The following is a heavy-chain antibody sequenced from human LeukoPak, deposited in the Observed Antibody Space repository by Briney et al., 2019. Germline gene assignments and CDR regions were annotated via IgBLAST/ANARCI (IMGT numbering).Heavy chain of an antibody. J-gene: IGHJ3*02. CDR1: GFTFSGYA. CDR3: ARGSYYYDPGAFDI. CDR2: ISYDGSNK. V-gene: IGHV3-30*01. D-gene: IGHD3-22*01. Sequence: GGSLRLSCAASGFTFSGYAMHWVRQAPGKGLEWVAVISYDGSNKYYANSVKGRFTISRDNSKNTLYLQMNSLRAEDTAVYYCARGSYYYDPGAFDIWGQGTMVTVSS.